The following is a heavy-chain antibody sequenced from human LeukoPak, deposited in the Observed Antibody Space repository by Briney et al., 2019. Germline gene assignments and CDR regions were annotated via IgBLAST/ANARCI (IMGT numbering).Heavy chain of an antibody. V-gene: IGHV3-23*01. Sequence: GGSLRLSCAASGFTFNSYAMSWVRQAPGKGLEWVSAISGSGGGTYYADSVKGRFTISRDNSKNTLYLQMNSLRAEDTAVYYCAKDSTTVVATNFDYWGQGTLVTVSS. CDR1: GFTFNSYA. CDR2: ISGSGGGT. J-gene: IGHJ4*02. D-gene: IGHD4-23*01. CDR3: AKDSTTVVATNFDY.